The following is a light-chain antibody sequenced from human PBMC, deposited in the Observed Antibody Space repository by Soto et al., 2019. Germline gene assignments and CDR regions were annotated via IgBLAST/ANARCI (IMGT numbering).Light chain of an antibody. CDR3: AAWDDSLTGWV. CDR2: SND. CDR1: TSNIGSNT. Sequence: QSVLTQPPSASGTPGQRVTISCSGGTSNIGSNTVNWYQQLPGTAPKLLIYSNDKRPSGVPDRFSGSKSGPSASLAISGLQSEDEADYYCAAWDDSLTGWVFGGGTKVTVL. J-gene: IGLJ3*02. V-gene: IGLV1-44*01.